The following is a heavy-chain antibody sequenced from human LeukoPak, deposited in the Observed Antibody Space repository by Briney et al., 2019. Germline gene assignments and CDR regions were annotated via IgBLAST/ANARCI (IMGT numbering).Heavy chain of an antibody. Sequence: PGRSLRLSCAASGFTFSSYGMHWVRQAPGKGLEWVAVISYDGSNKYYADSVKGRFTISRDNSKNTLFLQMNSLRAEDTAVYYCAKEGYCSSTSCSSEYYFDYWGQGTLVTVSS. J-gene: IGHJ4*02. D-gene: IGHD2-2*01. V-gene: IGHV3-30*18. CDR2: ISYDGSNK. CDR3: AKEGYCSSTSCSSEYYFDY. CDR1: GFTFSSYG.